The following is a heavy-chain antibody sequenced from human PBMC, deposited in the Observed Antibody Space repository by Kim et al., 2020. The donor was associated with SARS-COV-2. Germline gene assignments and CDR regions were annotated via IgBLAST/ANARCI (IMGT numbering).Heavy chain of an antibody. CDR1: GFTFSSYG. CDR3: ARDCIAAALCYYYYGMDV. V-gene: IGHV3-33*01. J-gene: IGHJ6*02. D-gene: IGHD6-13*01. Sequence: GGSLRLSCAASGFTFSSYGMHWVRQAPGKGLEWVAVIWYDGSNKYYADSVKGRFTISRDNSKNTLYLQMNSLRAEDTAVYYCARDCIAAALCYYYYGMDVWGQGTTVTVSS. CDR2: IWYDGSNK.